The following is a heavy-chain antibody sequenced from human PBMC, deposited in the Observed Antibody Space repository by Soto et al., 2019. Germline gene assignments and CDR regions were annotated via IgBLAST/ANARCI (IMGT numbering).Heavy chain of an antibody. J-gene: IGHJ5*02. Sequence: QVQLVQSGAEVKKPGSSVKVSCKASGGTFSSYAISWVRQAPGQGLEWMGGIIPIFGTANYAQKFQGRVTITADESTSTADMELSSLRSEDTAVYYCARVPRPVQPLWNWFDPWGQGTLVTVSS. CDR3: ARVPRPVQPLWNWFDP. CDR2: IIPIFGTA. V-gene: IGHV1-69*01. CDR1: GGTFSSYA. D-gene: IGHD2-2*01.